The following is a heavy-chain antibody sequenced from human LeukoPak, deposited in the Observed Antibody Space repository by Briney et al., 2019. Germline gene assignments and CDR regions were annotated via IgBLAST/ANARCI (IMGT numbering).Heavy chain of an antibody. D-gene: IGHD1-26*01. CDR2: INPSGGNT. CDR1: GYTFTKYW. V-gene: IGHV1-46*01. J-gene: IGHJ4*02. CDR3: ARDIVGAATETFDY. Sequence: ASVKASCKASGYTFTKYWMHWVRQAPGQGLEWMGVINPSGGNTHYAQTFQGRVTMTRDTSARTVYMELSSLRSEDTAFYYCARDIVGAATETFDYWGQGTLVTVSS.